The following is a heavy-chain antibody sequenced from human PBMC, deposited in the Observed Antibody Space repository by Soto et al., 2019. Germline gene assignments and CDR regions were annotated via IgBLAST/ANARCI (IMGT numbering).Heavy chain of an antibody. CDR3: ARGKAVTTTIQRGRTIAVSTIDY. J-gene: IGHJ4*02. CDR2: ISAYNGNT. V-gene: IGHV1-18*01. Sequence: ASVKVSCKASGYTFTSYGISWVRQAPGQGLEWMGWISAYNGNTNYAQKLQGRVTMTTDTSTSTAYMELRSLRSDDTAVYYCARGKAVTTTIQRGRTIAVSTIDYWGQGTLVTVSS. D-gene: IGHD6-19*01. CDR1: GYTFTSYG.